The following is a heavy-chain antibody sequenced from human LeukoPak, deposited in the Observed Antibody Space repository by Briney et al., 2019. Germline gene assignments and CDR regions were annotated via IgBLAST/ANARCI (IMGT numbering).Heavy chain of an antibody. CDR2: IYTSGST. D-gene: IGHD2-2*01. J-gene: IGHJ5*02. CDR1: GGSISSYY. Sequence: SETLSLTCTVSGGSISSYYWSWIRQPAGKGLEWIGRIYTSGSTNYNPSLKSRVTMSVDTSKNQFSLKLSSVTAADTAVYYCARPLGYCSSNSCPQSWFDPWGQGTLVTVSS. CDR3: ARPLGYCSSNSCPQSWFDP. V-gene: IGHV4-4*07.